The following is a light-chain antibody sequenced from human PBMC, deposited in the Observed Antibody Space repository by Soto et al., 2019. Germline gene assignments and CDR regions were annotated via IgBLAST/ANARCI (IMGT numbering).Light chain of an antibody. V-gene: IGKV3-20*01. CDR2: AAY. Sequence: EIVLTQSPGTLSLSPGERATLSCRASQSVLNNKLAWYQQKPGQAPRLLIYAAYSRATDIPGRFSGSGYGTDFTLTISGLEPEDFAVYYCQQFGSSPPVTFGGGTKVEIK. J-gene: IGKJ4*01. CDR3: QQFGSSPPVT. CDR1: QSVLNNK.